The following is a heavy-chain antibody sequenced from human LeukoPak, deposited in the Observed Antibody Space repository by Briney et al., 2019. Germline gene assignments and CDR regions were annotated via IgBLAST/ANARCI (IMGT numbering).Heavy chain of an antibody. CDR2: IYYSGST. D-gene: IGHD2-21*01. CDR1: GGSISSHY. CDR3: AFADYYYYYMDV. J-gene: IGHJ6*03. V-gene: IGHV4-59*11. Sequence: SETLSLTCTVPGGSISSHYWSWIRQPPGKGLEWIGYIYYSGSTNYNPSLKSRVTISVDTSKNQFSLKLSSVTAADTAVYYCAFADYYYYYMDVWGKGTTVTVSS.